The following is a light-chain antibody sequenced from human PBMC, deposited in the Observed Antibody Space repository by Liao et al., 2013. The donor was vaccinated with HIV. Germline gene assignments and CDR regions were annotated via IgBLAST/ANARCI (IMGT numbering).Light chain of an antibody. CDR2: QDS. J-gene: IGLJ2*01. V-gene: IGLV3-1*01. Sequence: SYELTQPPSVSVSPGQTASITCSGDKLGDKYACWYHQKPGQSPVLVIYQDSKRPSGIPERFSGSNSGNTATLTISGTQAMDEADYYCQAWDSSVVFGGGTKPDRP. CDR3: QAWDSSVV. CDR1: KLGDKY.